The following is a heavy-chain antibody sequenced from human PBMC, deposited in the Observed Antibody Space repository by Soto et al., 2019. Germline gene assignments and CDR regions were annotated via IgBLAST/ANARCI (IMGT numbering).Heavy chain of an antibody. D-gene: IGHD1-26*01. V-gene: IGHV3-23*01. CDR3: AKSSGSYGNYYYGMDV. CDR1: GFTFSSYA. J-gene: IGHJ6*02. Sequence: GGSLRLSCAASGFTFSSYAMSWVRQAPGKGLEWVSGISFSGGSTDYADSVKGRFTISRDNSKNTLYLQMNSLRAEDTAVYYCAKSSGSYGNYYYGMDVCGQGTTVTVSS. CDR2: ISFSGGST.